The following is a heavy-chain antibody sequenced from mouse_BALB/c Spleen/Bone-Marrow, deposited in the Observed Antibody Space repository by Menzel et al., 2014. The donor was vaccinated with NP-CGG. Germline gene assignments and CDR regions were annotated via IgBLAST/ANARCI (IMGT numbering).Heavy chain of an antibody. CDR1: GYSFSGYF. D-gene: IGHD1-1*01. J-gene: IGHJ1*01. CDR2: INPYNGES. CDR3: GRGGTVVTKGSTYWYFDL. Sequence: QLKQSGPDLVKPGASVKISCKASGYSFSGYFMNWVKQSHGKSLEWIGRINPYNGESFYNQKFKDKATLTVDKSSTTAHMDLLSLTSEDSAVYYCGRGGTVVTKGSTYWYFDLWGAGTTVTVSS. V-gene: IGHV1-37*01.